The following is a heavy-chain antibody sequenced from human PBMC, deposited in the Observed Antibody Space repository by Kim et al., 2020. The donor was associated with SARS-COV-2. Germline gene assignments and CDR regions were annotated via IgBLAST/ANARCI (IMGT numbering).Heavy chain of an antibody. J-gene: IGHJ6*02. CDR3: ARYYYGMDV. Sequence: SYIYYADSVKGRFTISRDNAKNSLYLQMNSLRAEDTAVYYCARYYYGMDVWGQGTTVTVSS. CDR2: SYI. V-gene: IGHV3-21*01.